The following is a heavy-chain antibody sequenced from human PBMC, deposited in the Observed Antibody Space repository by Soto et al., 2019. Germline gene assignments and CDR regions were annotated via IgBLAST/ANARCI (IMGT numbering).Heavy chain of an antibody. J-gene: IGHJ4*02. CDR1: GPPSSMQA. Sequence: SLCLAGPVHGPPSSMQAISWVRHAPGKGLDWVSAISGSGSNTYYADSAKGRFFISRDASTDTLYLQLNGLRADDTGVDYCAKALSAYYEDRGGYYCLQGFDSWGQGALVTVYS. D-gene: IGHD3-22*01. CDR2: ISGSGSNT. CDR3: AKALSAYYEDRGGYYCLQGFDS. V-gene: IGHV3-23*01.